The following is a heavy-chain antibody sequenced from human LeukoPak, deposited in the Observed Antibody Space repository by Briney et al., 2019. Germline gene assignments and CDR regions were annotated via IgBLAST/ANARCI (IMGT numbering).Heavy chain of an antibody. CDR2: INPSGGST. V-gene: IGHV1-46*01. Sequence: ASVKVSCKASGYTFTRYYINWVRQAPGQGLEWMGIINPSGGSTTYAQKFQGRVTMTRDTSTSTVYMELISLRSEDTAVYYCARSGGYYDSSQDWGQGTLVTVYS. J-gene: IGHJ4*02. CDR3: ARSGGYYDSSQD. D-gene: IGHD3-22*01. CDR1: GYTFTRYY.